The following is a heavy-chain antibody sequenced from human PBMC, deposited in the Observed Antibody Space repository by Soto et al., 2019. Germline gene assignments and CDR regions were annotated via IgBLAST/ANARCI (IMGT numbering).Heavy chain of an antibody. V-gene: IGHV1-69*13. CDR2: IIPIFGTA. D-gene: IGHD2-2*01. CDR1: GGTFSSYA. CDR3: ARASVSTLCCFDY. Sequence: GAPVKVSCKASGGTFSSYAISWVRQAPGQGLEWMGGIIPIFGTANYAQKFQGRVTITADESTSTAYMELSRLRSEDTAVYYCARASVSTLCCFDYWGQGTLVTGSS. J-gene: IGHJ4*02.